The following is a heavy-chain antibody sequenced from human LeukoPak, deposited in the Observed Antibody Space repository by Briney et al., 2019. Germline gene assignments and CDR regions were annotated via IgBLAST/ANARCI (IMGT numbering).Heavy chain of an antibody. CDR3: ARGCSPGTCSPFDY. CDR2: IGPSSDNI. D-gene: IGHD2-15*01. J-gene: IGHJ4*02. Sequence: PGGSLRLSCAASGFTFSDYFMSWIRQAPEKGLEWVSYIGPSSDNINYADSVKGRLTVSRDNAKNSLYLQMNSLRAEDTAVYYCARGCSPGTCSPFDYWGQGTLVTVSS. V-gene: IGHV3-11*04. CDR1: GFTFSDYF.